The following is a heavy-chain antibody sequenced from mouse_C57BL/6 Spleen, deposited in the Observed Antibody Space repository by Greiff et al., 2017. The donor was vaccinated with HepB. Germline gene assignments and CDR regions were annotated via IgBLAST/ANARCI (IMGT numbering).Heavy chain of an antibody. CDR1: GYTFTSYW. CDR3: AIYYYYGSSCAWFAY. J-gene: IGHJ3*01. V-gene: IGHV1-52*01. CDR2: IDPSDSET. D-gene: IGHD1-1*01. Sequence: VQLQQPGAELVRPGSSVKLSCKASGYTFTSYWMQWVKQRPIQGLEWIGNIDPSDSETHYNQKFKDKATLTVDKSSSQAYLQLSTLTSEDSAVYYCAIYYYYGSSCAWFAYWGQGTLVTVSA.